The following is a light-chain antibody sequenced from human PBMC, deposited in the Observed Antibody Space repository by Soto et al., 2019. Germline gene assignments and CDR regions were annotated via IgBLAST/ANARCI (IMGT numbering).Light chain of an antibody. Sequence: QSVLTQPASVSGSPGQSITISCTGTSSDVGAYKYVSWYQQHPGKAPKLMIYEVTKRPSGVSNRFSGSKSGNTASLTISGRQAEDEADYYCSSYSSSGTLVLFGVGTKLTVL. J-gene: IGLJ2*01. CDR3: SSYSSSGTLVL. V-gene: IGLV2-14*01. CDR2: EVT. CDR1: SSDVGAYKY.